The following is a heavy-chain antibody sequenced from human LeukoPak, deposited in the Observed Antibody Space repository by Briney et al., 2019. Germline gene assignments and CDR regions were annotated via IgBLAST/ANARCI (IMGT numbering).Heavy chain of an antibody. Sequence: GGSLRLSCAASGFTFGTYAMHWVRQAPGKGLEYVSAISSDGGTTYHASSVKGRFTISRDNSMNTLYLQMGSLRADDMAVYYCAGTPGGGPRKWEPPDYWGQGTLVTVSS. CDR3: AGTPGGGPRKWEPPDY. V-gene: IGHV3-64*01. CDR1: GFTFGTYA. J-gene: IGHJ4*02. CDR2: ISSDGGTT. D-gene: IGHD1-26*01.